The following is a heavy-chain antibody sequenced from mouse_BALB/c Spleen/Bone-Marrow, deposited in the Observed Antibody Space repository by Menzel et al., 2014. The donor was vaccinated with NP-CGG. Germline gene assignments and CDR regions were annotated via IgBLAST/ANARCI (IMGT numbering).Heavy chain of an antibody. D-gene: IGHD1-1*01. CDR3: ARGGYYSTSLLPY. CDR1: GYTFSSYW. Sequence: QVQLKESGAELMKPGASVKISCKATGYTFSSYWIEWVKQRPGHGLEWIGEILPGSGTTNYIEEFKGKATFTADTSSNTAYMQLSSLTSEDSAVYYCARGGYYSTSLLPYWGQGTLVTVSA. V-gene: IGHV1-9*01. CDR2: ILPGSGTT. J-gene: IGHJ3*01.